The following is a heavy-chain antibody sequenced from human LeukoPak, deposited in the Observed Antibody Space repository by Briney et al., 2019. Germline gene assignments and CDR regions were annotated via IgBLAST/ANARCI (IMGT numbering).Heavy chain of an antibody. CDR1: GFTFSSYA. CDR2: ISYDGSNK. Sequence: GGSLRLSCAASGFTFSSYAMHWVRQAPGKGLEWVAVISYDGSNKYYADSVKGRFTISRDNSKNTLYLQMNSLRAEDTAVYYCAKGIVGSTSKPFDFWGQGTLVTVSS. D-gene: IGHD1-26*01. CDR3: AKGIVGSTSKPFDF. J-gene: IGHJ4*02. V-gene: IGHV3-30*04.